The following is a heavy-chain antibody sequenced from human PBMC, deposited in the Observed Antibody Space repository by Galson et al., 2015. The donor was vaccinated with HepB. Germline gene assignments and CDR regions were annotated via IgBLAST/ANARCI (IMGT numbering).Heavy chain of an antibody. CDR3: ARSRRAVAGGIGCYGMDV. D-gene: IGHD6-19*01. J-gene: IGHJ6*02. Sequence: SVKVSCKASGGSFSSYAISWVRQAPGQGLEWMGGIIPMYGTGNYAQKFQGRVTITADESTNTAYMEVSSLRSEDTAVYYCARSRRAVAGGIGCYGMDVWGQGTTVTVSS. CDR1: GGSFSSYA. V-gene: IGHV1-69*13. CDR2: IIPMYGTG.